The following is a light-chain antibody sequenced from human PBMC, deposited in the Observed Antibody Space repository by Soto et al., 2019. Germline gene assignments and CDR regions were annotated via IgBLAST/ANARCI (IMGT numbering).Light chain of an antibody. CDR2: GAS. CDR1: QSVSRTY. V-gene: IGKV3-20*01. Sequence: EIGLTHSPGTLSLSPWERATLSCRASQSVSRTYLAWYQQKPGQAPRLLIYGASNRATGIPDRFSGSGSGTDFTLTISRLEPEDFAVYYCQQYGSSGTFGQGTKVDIK. J-gene: IGKJ1*01. CDR3: QQYGSSGT.